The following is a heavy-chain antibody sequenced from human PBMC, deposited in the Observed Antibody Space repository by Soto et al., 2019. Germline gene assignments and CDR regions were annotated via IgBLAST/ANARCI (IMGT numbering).Heavy chain of an antibody. V-gene: IGHV2-5*02. Sequence: QITLKESGPTLVKPTQTLTLTCTFSGFSLSTSGVGVGWIRQPPGKALEWLALIYWDDDKRYSPSLKSRLTTXKXXSKTQVVLTTTNMDPVDTATYYSAHHGYYYYAMDVWGQGTTVTVSS. CDR2: IYWDDDK. J-gene: IGHJ6*02. CDR3: AHHGYYYYAMDV. CDR1: GFSLSTSGVG.